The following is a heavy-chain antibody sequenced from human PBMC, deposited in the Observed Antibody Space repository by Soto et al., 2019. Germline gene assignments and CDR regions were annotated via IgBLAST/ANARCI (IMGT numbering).Heavy chain of an antibody. V-gene: IGHV1-18*04. CDR1: GYTFTSYG. CDR3: ARDRVRFDWLLTYYYGMDV. CDR2: ISAYNGNT. Sequence: ASVKVSCKASGYTFTSYGISWVRQAPGQGLEWMGWISAYNGNTNYAQKLQGRVTMTTDTSTSTAYMELRSLRSDDTAVYYCARDRVRFDWLLTYYYGMDVWGQGTMVTVSS. J-gene: IGHJ6*02. D-gene: IGHD3-9*01.